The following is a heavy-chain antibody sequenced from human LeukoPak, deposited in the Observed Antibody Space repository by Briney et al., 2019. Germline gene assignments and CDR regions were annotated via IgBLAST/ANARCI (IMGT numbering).Heavy chain of an antibody. CDR2: TNHSGST. V-gene: IGHV4-34*01. Sequence: RSETLSLTCAVYGGSFSGYYWSWIRQPPGKGLEWIGETNHSGSTNYNPSLMSRVTISVDTSMSQCSLKLSSVTAADTAVYYCARASYLRYFGALDYWGQGTLVTVSS. CDR3: ARASYLRYFGALDY. J-gene: IGHJ4*02. D-gene: IGHD3-9*01. CDR1: GGSFSGYY.